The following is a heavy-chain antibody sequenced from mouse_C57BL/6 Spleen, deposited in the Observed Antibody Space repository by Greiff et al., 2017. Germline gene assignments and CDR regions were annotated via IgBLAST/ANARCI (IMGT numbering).Heavy chain of an antibody. V-gene: IGHV5-17*01. CDR1: GFTFSDYG. D-gene: IGHD1-1*01. Sequence: EVKLMESGGGLVKPGGSLKLSCAASGFTFSDYGMHWVRQAPEKGLEWVAYISSGSSTIYYADTVKGRFTISRDNAKNTLFLHMTSLRSEDTAMYYCERDYYGSRYYYAMDYWGQGTSVTVSS. J-gene: IGHJ4*01. CDR2: ISSGSSTI. CDR3: ERDYYGSRYYYAMDY.